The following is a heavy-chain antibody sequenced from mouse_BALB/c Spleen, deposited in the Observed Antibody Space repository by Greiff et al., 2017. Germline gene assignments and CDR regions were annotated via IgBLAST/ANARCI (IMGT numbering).Heavy chain of an antibody. J-gene: IGHJ3*01. V-gene: IGHV5-9-4*01. CDR3: ARVDYERFAY. CDR2: ISSGGSYT. CDR1: GSTFSSYA. Sequence: EVQVVESGGGLVKPGGSLKLSCAASGSTFSSYAMSWVRQSPEKRLEWVAEISSGGSYTYYPDTVTGRFTISRDNAKYTLYLEMSSLRSEDTAMYYCARVDYERFAYWGQGTLVTVSA. D-gene: IGHD2-4*01.